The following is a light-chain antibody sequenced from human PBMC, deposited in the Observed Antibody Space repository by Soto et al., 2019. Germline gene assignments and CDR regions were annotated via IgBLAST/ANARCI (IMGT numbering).Light chain of an antibody. CDR3: KSFSTTNTRFV. Sequence: QSVLTQPASVSGSPGQSITISCTGTSNDIGTYNYVSWYQQHPGKAPKLMIYEVSNRPSGVSSRFSGSKSGNTASLTISGLQPEDEADYYCKSFSTTNTRFVFGTGTKLTVL. J-gene: IGLJ1*01. CDR2: EVS. V-gene: IGLV2-14*01. CDR1: SNDIGTYNY.